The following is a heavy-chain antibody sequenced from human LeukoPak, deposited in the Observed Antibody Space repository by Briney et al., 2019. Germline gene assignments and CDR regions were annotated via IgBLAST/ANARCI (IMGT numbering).Heavy chain of an antibody. D-gene: IGHD2-2*02. CDR1: GGTFSSFA. CDR3: ARQYTALYYYYGMDV. CDR2: IIPIFGAA. Sequence: SVKVSCKASGGTFSSFAISWVRQAPGQGLEWMGGIIPIFGAANYAQKFQGRVTITADESTSTAYMELSSLRSEDTAVYYCARQYTALYYYYGMDVWGQGTTVTVSS. J-gene: IGHJ6*02. V-gene: IGHV1-69*13.